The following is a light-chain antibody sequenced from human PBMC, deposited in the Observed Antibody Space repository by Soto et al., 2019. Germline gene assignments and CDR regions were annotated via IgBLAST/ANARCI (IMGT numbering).Light chain of an antibody. V-gene: IGLV2-11*01. Sequence: QSALTQPRSVSGSPGQSVTISCTGTSSDVGGYNYVSWYQQHPGKAPKLMIYDVSKRPSGVPDRFSGSKSGNTASLTISGLQAEDEADYYCCSYAGSYTWVFGGGPKLTFL. J-gene: IGLJ3*02. CDR1: SSDVGGYNY. CDR2: DVS. CDR3: CSYAGSYTWV.